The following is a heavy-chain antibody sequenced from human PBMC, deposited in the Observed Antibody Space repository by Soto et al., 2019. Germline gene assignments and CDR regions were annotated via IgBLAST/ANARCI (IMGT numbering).Heavy chain of an antibody. V-gene: IGHV1-46*01. Sequence: QVQLVQSGAEVKKLGASVKVSCKASGYTFTSTWMHWVRQAPGQGLEWMGIINPYGGAATYAEKFQGRVTMTRDTSTATDYMELSSLRSEDTAMYYCARDPSHSSAYWWLDYWGQGTQVTVSS. D-gene: IGHD3-22*01. CDR1: GYTFTSTW. CDR2: INPYGGAA. J-gene: IGHJ4*02. CDR3: ARDPSHSSAYWWLDY.